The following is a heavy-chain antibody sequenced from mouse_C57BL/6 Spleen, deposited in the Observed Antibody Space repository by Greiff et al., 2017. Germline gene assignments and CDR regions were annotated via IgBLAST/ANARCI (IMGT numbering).Heavy chain of an antibody. Sequence: EVQLQQSGAELVRPGASVKLSCTASGFNIKDDYMHWVKQRPEQGLEWIGWLDPENGDTASASKFQGKATITAATSSNTAYLQLSILTSGDTAVYYCTTVDYDCDGGFAYWGQGTLVTVSA. J-gene: IGHJ3*01. CDR2: LDPENGDT. CDR1: GFNIKDDY. D-gene: IGHD2-4*01. V-gene: IGHV14-4*01. CDR3: TTVDYDCDGGFAY.